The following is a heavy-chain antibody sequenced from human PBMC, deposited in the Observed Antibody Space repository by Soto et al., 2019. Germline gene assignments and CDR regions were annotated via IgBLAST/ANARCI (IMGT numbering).Heavy chain of an antibody. V-gene: IGHV4-34*01. Sequence: SETLSLTCAVYGGSFSGYYWSWIRQPPGKGLEWIGEINHSGSTNYNPSLKSRVTISVDTSKNQFSLKLSSVTAADTAVYYCARHYFLMVYATPFGYWGQGTLVTVSS. J-gene: IGHJ4*02. CDR2: INHSGST. CDR3: ARHYFLMVYATPFGY. D-gene: IGHD2-8*01. CDR1: GGSFSGYY.